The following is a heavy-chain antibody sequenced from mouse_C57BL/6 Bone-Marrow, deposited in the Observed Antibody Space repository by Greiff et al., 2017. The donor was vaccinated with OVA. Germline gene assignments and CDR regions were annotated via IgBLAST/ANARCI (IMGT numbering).Heavy chain of an antibody. CDR1: GYTFTSYW. J-gene: IGHJ3*01. CDR3: ARGGLGRGAY. CDR2: IDPSDSYT. Sequence: VQLQQPGAELVKPGASVKLSCKASGYTFTSYWMQWVKQRPGQGLEWIGEIDPSDSYTNYNQKFKGKATLTVDTSSSTAYMQLSSLTSEDSAVYYCARGGLGRGAYWGQGTLVTVSA. V-gene: IGHV1-50*01. D-gene: IGHD4-1*01.